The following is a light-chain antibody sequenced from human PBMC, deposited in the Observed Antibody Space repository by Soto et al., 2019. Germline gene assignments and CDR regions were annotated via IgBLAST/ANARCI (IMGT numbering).Light chain of an antibody. Sequence: DIQMTQSPSTLSASVGDRVTITCRASQSISSWLAWYQQKPGKAPKLLIYDASSLESGVPSRFSGSGPGTEFTLTISSLQPYDFATYYCQQYNSYSFGQGTKPEIK. CDR1: QSISSW. CDR3: QQYNSYS. CDR2: DAS. V-gene: IGKV1-5*01. J-gene: IGKJ2*01.